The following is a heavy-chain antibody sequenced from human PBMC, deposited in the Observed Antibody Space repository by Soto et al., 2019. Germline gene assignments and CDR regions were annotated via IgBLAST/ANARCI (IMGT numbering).Heavy chain of an antibody. CDR3: AREFGESFDY. J-gene: IGHJ4*02. CDR2: ISSSSSYI. V-gene: IGHV3-21*01. Sequence: GGSLRLSCTASGCTFSDYTMSWFRQAPGKGLEWVSSISSSSSYIYYADSVKGRFTISRGNAKNSLYLQMNSLRAEDTAVYYCAREFGESFDYWGQGTLVTVSS. D-gene: IGHD3-10*01. CDR1: GCTFSDYT.